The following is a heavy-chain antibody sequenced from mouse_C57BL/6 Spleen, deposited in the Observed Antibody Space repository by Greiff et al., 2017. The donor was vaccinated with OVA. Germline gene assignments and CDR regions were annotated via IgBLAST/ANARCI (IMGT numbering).Heavy chain of an antibody. V-gene: IGHV5-9-1*02. J-gene: IGHJ2*01. D-gene: IGHD4-1*01. CDR3: TRDPGTNDLDY. CDR2: ISSGGDYY. Sequence: EVMLVESGEGLVKPGGSLKLSCAASGFTFSSYAMSWVRQTPEKRLEWVAYISSGGDYYYSADTVTGRFTISRDNARNTMYLQMSSLKSEDAAMYYCTRDPGTNDLDYWGQGTTLTVSS. CDR1: GFTFSSYA.